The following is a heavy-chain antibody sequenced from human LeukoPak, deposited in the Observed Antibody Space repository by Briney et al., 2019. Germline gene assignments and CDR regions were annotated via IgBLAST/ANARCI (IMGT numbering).Heavy chain of an antibody. D-gene: IGHD3-22*01. Sequence: GGSLRLSCAASGFSFSNYWMSWVRQAPGKGLEWVANINPDGSGEYYVDSAKGRFTISRDNAKNSPSLQMNSLRAENTAVYYCSRDYSDSSGWYAPRGYWGQGTLVTVSS. CDR2: INPDGSGE. CDR1: GFSFSNYW. V-gene: IGHV3-7*01. CDR3: SRDYSDSSGWYAPRGY. J-gene: IGHJ4*02.